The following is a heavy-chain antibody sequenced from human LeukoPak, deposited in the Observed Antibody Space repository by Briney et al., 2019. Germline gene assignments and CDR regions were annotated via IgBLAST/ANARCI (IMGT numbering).Heavy chain of an antibody. CDR3: ASRYCTGVNCFAASYMCMDV. V-gene: IGHV3-7*01. CDR1: GLSVSGYW. J-gene: IGHJ6*03. Sequence: GGSLRLSCAASGLSVSGYWLTWVRQAPGKGLEWVANIKQDGSEKNYVDSVKGRFTISRDNADNSLYLEMTNQRVEDTAVYFCASRYCTGVNCFAASYMCMDVWGKGTTVTVSS. D-gene: IGHD2-8*02. CDR2: IKQDGSEK.